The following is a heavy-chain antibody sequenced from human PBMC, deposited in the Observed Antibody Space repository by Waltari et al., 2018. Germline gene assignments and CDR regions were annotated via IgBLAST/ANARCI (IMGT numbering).Heavy chain of an antibody. CDR3: ARIGASGWYSWFDY. J-gene: IGHJ4*02. D-gene: IGHD6-19*01. CDR1: GGSISSSSYY. V-gene: IGHV4-39*01. CDR2: IYYSGST. Sequence: QLQLQESGPGLVKPSETLSLPCPVSGGSISSSSYYLGWIRQPPGKGLEWIGSIYYSGSTYYNPSLKSRGTISVDTSKNQFSLKLSSVTAADTAVYYWARIGASGWYSWFDYWGQGTLVTVSS.